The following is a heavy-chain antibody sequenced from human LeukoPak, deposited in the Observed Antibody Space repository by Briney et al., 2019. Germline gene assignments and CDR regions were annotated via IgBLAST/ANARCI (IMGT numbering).Heavy chain of an antibody. D-gene: IGHD2-15*01. CDR2: ISAYNGNT. CDR1: GYTFTSYG. Sequence: GASVKVSCKVSGYTFTSYGISWVRQAPGQGLEWMGWISAYNGNTNYAQKLQGRVTMTTDTSTSTAYMELRSLRSDDTAVYYCARDLGADIVVVVAATGDAFDIWGQGTMVTVSS. J-gene: IGHJ3*02. V-gene: IGHV1-18*01. CDR3: ARDLGADIVVVVAATGDAFDI.